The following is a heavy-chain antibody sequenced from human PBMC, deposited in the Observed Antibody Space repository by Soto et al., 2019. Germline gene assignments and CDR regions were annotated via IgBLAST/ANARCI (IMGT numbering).Heavy chain of an antibody. Sequence: EVQLLESGGGLVQPGGSLRLSCAASGFTFSSYAMSWVRQAPGKGLEWVSAISGSGGSTYYADSVKGRFTISRDNSKNTLYLQMNSLRAEDTAVYYCAKVLELALVYYYYMDVWGKGTTVTVSS. D-gene: IGHD1-7*01. J-gene: IGHJ6*03. V-gene: IGHV3-23*01. CDR2: ISGSGGST. CDR3: AKVLELALVYYYYMDV. CDR1: GFTFSSYA.